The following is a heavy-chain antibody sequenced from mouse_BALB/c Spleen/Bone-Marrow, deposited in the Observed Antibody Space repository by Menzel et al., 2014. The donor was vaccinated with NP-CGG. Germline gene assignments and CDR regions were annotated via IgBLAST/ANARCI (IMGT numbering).Heavy chain of an antibody. J-gene: IGHJ4*01. CDR1: GFSLTSYG. V-gene: IGHV2-9*02. D-gene: IGHD1-1*01. Sequence: QVQLQQSGPGLVAPSRSLSITCTVSGFSLTSYGVHWVRQPPGKVLEWLGVIWAGGSTNYNSALMSRLSISKDNSKSQVFLKMNSLQTDDTAMYYCARGSYYEGAMDYWGQGTSVTVAS. CDR2: IWAGGST. CDR3: ARGSYYEGAMDY.